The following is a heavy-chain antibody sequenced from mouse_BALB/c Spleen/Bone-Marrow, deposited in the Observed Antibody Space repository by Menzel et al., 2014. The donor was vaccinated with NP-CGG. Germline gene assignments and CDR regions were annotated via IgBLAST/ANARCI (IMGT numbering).Heavy chain of an antibody. Sequence: QVQLQQSGAELAKPGASVKMSCKASGYTFTSYWMHWVKQRPGQGLEWIGYINPSTGYTEHNQRFKDKATLTADKSSSTAYMQLSSLSTLSSAVYYSARSGDSSGYPSAYWGHGTLVTVSA. D-gene: IGHD3-2*01. CDR1: GYTFTSYW. V-gene: IGHV1-7*01. CDR3: ARSGDSSGYPSAY. CDR2: INPSTGYT. J-gene: IGHJ3*01.